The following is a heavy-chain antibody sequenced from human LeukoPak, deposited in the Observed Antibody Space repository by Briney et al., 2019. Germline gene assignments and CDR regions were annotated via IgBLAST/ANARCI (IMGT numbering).Heavy chain of an antibody. CDR3: ARSLSLRGYFDY. Sequence: PGGSLRLSCAASGFTFDDYAMNWVRQVPGKGLEWVSGISWNSGSIDYADSVKGRFTISRDNAKNSLYLQMNSLRPGDMALYFCARSLSLRGYFDYWGQGTLVTVSS. V-gene: IGHV3-9*03. CDR2: ISWNSGSI. D-gene: IGHD1-26*01. CDR1: GFTFDDYA. J-gene: IGHJ4*02.